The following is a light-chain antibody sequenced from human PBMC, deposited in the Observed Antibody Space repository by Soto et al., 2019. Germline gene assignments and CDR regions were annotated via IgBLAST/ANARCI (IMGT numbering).Light chain of an antibody. J-gene: IGLJ1*01. Sequence: TQPASVSGSPGQSITISCTGTSSDVGGYNYVYWYQQHPGKAPKLMIYEVSNRPSGVSNRFSGSKSGNTASLTISGLQAEDEADYYCSSYTSSSTRVFGTGTKVTVL. CDR1: SSDVGGYNY. CDR3: SSYTSSSTRV. CDR2: EVS. V-gene: IGLV2-14*01.